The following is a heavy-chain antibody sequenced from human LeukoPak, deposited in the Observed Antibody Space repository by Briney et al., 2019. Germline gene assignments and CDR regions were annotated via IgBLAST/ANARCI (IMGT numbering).Heavy chain of an antibody. Sequence: GGSLRLSCAASGFTFSNAWMSWVRQAPGKGLEWVSSISSSSSYIYYADSVKGRFTISRDNAKNSLYLQMNSLRAEDTAVYYCARDLGAIHFDYWGQGTLVTVSS. V-gene: IGHV3-21*01. J-gene: IGHJ4*02. CDR1: GFTFSNAW. CDR2: ISSSSSYI. CDR3: ARDLGAIHFDY. D-gene: IGHD1-26*01.